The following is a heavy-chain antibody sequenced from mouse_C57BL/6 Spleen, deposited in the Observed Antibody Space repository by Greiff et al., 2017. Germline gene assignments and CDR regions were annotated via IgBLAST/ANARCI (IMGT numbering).Heavy chain of an antibody. J-gene: IGHJ2*01. Sequence: QVQLQQSGAELVRPGASVTLSCTASGYTFTDYEMHWVKQTPVHGLEWIGAIDPETGGTTYNQKFKGKAILTAYKSSSTAYMELRSLTSEDSAVYYCTSYGYYDYWGQGTTLTVSS. D-gene: IGHD2-3*01. CDR1: GYTFTDYE. CDR3: TSYGYYDY. CDR2: IDPETGGT. V-gene: IGHV1-15*01.